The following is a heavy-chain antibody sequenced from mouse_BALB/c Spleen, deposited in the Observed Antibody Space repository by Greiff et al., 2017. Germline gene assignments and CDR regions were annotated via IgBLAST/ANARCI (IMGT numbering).Heavy chain of an antibody. CDR2: ISSGGGNT. CDR1: GFTFSSYT. D-gene: IGHD2-3*01. Sequence: EVKLMESGGGLVKPGGSLKLSCAASGFTFSSYTMSWVRQTPEKRLEWVATISSGGGNTYYPDSVKGRFTISRDNAKNNLYLQMSSLRSEDTALYYCARYDGYYGFAYWGQGTLVTVSA. V-gene: IGHV5-9*03. J-gene: IGHJ3*01. CDR3: ARYDGYYGFAY.